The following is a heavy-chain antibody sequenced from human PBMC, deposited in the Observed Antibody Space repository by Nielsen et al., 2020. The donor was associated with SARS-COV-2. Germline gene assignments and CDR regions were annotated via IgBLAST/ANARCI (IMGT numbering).Heavy chain of an antibody. V-gene: IGHV3-30*03. J-gene: IGHJ6*02. Sequence: GESLKISCAASGFTFRIYGMHWVRQAPGRGLEWVAVITYDGSNKYYAESVKGRFTVSRDNSKSTLFLQMNSLKPEDSAVYYCARDPGYYLGSGTYYYYNMDVWGQGATVTVSS. CDR3: ARDPGYYLGSGTYYYYNMDV. CDR1: GFTFRIYG. D-gene: IGHD3-10*01. CDR2: ITYDGSNK.